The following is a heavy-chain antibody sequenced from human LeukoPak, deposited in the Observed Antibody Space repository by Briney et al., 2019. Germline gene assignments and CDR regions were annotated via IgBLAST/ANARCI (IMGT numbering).Heavy chain of an antibody. CDR1: GFTFSSYG. D-gene: IGHD3-22*01. V-gene: IGHV3-30*02. CDR2: IRYDGSNK. CDR3: AKSRGYYYEKSGPSDY. J-gene: IGHJ4*02. Sequence: GGSLRLSCAASGFTFSSYGMHWVRQAPGKGLEWVAFIRYDGSNKYYADSVKGRFTISRDNSKNTLYLQMNSLSAEDTAVYYCAKSRGYYYEKSGPSDYWVQGTLVTVSS.